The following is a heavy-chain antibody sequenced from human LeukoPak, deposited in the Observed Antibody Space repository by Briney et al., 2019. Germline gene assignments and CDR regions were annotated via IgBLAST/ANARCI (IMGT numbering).Heavy chain of an antibody. CDR2: ISPGTGNT. D-gene: IGHD3-22*01. Sequence: ASVKVSCKTSNYTFINFGISWVRQAPGQGLEWVGWISPGTGNTNFGRKSQGRVTLTTYTSTTTAHMELRSLTSDDTAVYYCARTHAMNSYDPSGYLDYWGQGTLVTVSS. V-gene: IGHV1-18*04. J-gene: IGHJ4*02. CDR1: NYTFINFG. CDR3: ARTHAMNSYDPSGYLDY.